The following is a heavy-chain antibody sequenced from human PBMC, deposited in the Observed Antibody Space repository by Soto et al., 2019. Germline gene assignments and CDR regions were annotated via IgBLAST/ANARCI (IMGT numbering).Heavy chain of an antibody. CDR2: IWYDGSNK. CDR3: ARDGGEVSITALPMGMDV. D-gene: IGHD3-10*01. V-gene: IGHV3-33*01. CDR1: GFTFSSYG. J-gene: IGHJ6*02. Sequence: QVQLVESGGGVVQPGRSLRLSCAASGFTFSSYGMHWVRQAPGKGLEWVAVIWYDGSNKYYADSVKGRFTISRDNSKNPLYLQMNSLRAEDTAVYYCARDGGEVSITALPMGMDVWGQGTTVTVSS.